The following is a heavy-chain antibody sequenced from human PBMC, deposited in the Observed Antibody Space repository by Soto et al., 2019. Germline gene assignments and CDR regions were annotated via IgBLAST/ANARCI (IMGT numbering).Heavy chain of an antibody. V-gene: IGHV1-69*13. J-gene: IGHJ3*02. D-gene: IGHD6-19*01. CDR3: ARGMYSSGWDHDAFDI. CDR1: GGTFSSYA. CDR2: IIPIFGTA. Sequence: GASVKVSCKASGGTFSSYAISWVRQAPGQGLEWMGGIIPIFGTANYAQKFQGRFTITADESTSTAYMELSSLRSEDTAVYYCARGMYSSGWDHDAFDIWGQGTMVTVSS.